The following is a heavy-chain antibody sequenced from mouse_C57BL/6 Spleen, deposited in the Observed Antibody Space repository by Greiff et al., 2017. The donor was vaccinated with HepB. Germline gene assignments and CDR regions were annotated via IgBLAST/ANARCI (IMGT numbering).Heavy chain of an antibody. D-gene: IGHD1-1*01. CDR2: INPNYGTT. CDR1: GYSFTDYN. J-gene: IGHJ1*03. Sequence: VMPGASVKISCKASGYSFTDYNMNWVKQSNGKSLEWIGVINPNYGTTSYNQKFKGKATLTVDQSSSTAYMQLNSLTSEDSAVYYCAREGYGSSYWYFDVWGTGTTVTVSS. V-gene: IGHV1-39*01. CDR3: AREGYGSSYWYFDV.